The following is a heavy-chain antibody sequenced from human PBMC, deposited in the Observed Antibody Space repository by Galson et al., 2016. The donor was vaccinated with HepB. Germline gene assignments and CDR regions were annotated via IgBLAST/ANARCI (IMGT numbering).Heavy chain of an antibody. J-gene: IGHJ4*02. CDR1: GFTFNQYG. Sequence: SLRLSCAASGFTFNQYGMHWVRQAAGKGLEWVAVIWHGGDNKYYGDSVEGRFTISRDDSKNTLYLQMNGLTVDDTAVYYCARPISACRTSSCYFFEYWGQGSPVTVSS. D-gene: IGHD1-7*01. CDR2: IWHGGDNK. CDR3: ARPISACRTSSCYFFEY. V-gene: IGHV3-33*01.